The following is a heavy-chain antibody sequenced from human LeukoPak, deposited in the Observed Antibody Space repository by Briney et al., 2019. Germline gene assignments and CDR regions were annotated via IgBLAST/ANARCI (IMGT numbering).Heavy chain of an antibody. Sequence: ASVKVSCKASGGTFSSYAISWVRQAPGQGLEWMGGIIPIFGTANYAQKFQGRVTITADESTSTAYMELSSLRSEDTAVYYCARGTLHYYDSSGSKRVNYYYYYMDVRGKGTTVTVSS. CDR2: IIPIFGTA. J-gene: IGHJ6*03. V-gene: IGHV1-69*13. D-gene: IGHD3-22*01. CDR1: GGTFSSYA. CDR3: ARGTLHYYDSSGSKRVNYYYYYMDV.